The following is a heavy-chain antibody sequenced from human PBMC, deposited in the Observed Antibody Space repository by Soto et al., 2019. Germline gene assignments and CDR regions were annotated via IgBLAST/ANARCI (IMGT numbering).Heavy chain of an antibody. CDR2: IYRTGST. D-gene: IGHD1-7*01. CDR3: ASRDPGTSVDY. V-gene: IGHV4-4*02. Sequence: SETLSLTCAVSGGSFTSNNWRTWVRQPPGQGLEWIGEIYRTGSTNYNPSLKSRVTISLDKSENQFSLKVTSLTAADTAVYYCASRDPGTSVDYWGQGTLVTVSS. CDR1: GGSFTSNNW. J-gene: IGHJ4*02.